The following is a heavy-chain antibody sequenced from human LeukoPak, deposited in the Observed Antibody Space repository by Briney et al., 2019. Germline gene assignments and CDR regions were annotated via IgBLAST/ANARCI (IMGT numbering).Heavy chain of an antibody. CDR2: IYITESA. D-gene: IGHD2-8*01. CDR1: GGSISSGRYY. CDR3: ARSRERICTNPPCYVDLQAT. Sequence: SETLSLTCTVSGGSISSGRYYWTWIRQPAGKGLEWIGRIYITESANYNSSLESRVTILVDTSKNQFSLKLGSVTAADTAIYYCARSRERICTNPPCYVDLQATWGQGALVTVSP. V-gene: IGHV4-61*02. J-gene: IGHJ4*02.